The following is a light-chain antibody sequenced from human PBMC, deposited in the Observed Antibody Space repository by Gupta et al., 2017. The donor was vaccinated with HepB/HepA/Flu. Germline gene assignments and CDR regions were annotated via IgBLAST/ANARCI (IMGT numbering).Light chain of an antibody. J-gene: IGKJ1*01. CDR3: QQYDSYPWT. V-gene: IGKV1-5*03. CDR2: KAS. Sequence: DMQTTQSPSTLSASLGDRVTITCRASQSLSTWFAWFQQKPGKAPKFLIYKASSLESGVPSRFSGSGSGTEFTLTINSLQTDDFATYYCQQYDSYPWTFGQGTKVENK. CDR1: QSLSTW.